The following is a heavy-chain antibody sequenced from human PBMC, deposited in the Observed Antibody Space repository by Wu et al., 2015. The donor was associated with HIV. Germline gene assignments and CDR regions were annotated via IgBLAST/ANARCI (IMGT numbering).Heavy chain of an antibody. CDR2: ITPTSGGT. CDR3: ATLEGDGYNTK. CDR1: GYTFTRYY. D-gene: IGHD5-24*01. J-gene: IGHJ4*02. V-gene: IGHV1-2*02. Sequence: QVQPVQSGAEVKSPGASVMVSCQASGYTFTRYYIHWVRQAPGQGLEWMGWITPTSGGTHYAPKFQGRVTMTRDTSISTAYMELSRLKSDDTAVYYCATLEGDGYNTKWGQGTLVTVSS.